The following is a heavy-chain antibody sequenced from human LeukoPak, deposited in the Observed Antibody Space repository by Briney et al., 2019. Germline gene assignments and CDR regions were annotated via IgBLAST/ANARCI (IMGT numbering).Heavy chain of an antibody. CDR2: IYYSGST. Sequence: SETLSLTCTVSGGSISSYYWSWIRQPPGKGLEWIGYIYYSGSTNYNPSLKSRVTISVDTSKNQFSLKLSSVTAADTAVYYCARWGGTVNAFDVWGQGTLVTVSS. CDR1: GGSISSYY. D-gene: IGHD3-10*01. J-gene: IGHJ3*01. CDR3: ARWGGTVNAFDV. V-gene: IGHV4-59*08.